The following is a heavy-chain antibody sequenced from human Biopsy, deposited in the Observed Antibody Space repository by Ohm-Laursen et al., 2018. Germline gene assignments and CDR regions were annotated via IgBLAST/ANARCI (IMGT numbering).Heavy chain of an antibody. CDR2: IGTAADI. J-gene: IGHJ5*02. D-gene: IGHD3-22*01. CDR1: GFTFSSYD. V-gene: IGHV3-13*01. Sequence: SLRLSCAASGFTFSSYDMHWVRQAPGKGLEWVSAIGTAADIYYSGSVKGRFTISRENAKNSLFLQMNSLRAGDTAVYYCARGTFRYDSSGYCWLDPWGQGTLVTVSS. CDR3: ARGTFRYDSSGYCWLDP.